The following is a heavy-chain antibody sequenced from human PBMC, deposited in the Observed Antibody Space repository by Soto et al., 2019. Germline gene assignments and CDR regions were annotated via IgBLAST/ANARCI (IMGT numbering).Heavy chain of an antibody. D-gene: IGHD3-10*01. CDR3: ARDHGWATMALLY. CDR2: INVYHGNT. J-gene: IGHJ4*02. V-gene: IGHV1-18*04. Sequence: GASVKVSCKTSGYNFLNYGMRWVRQAPGQGPEWMGWINVYHGNTIYAQNFQGRVTMTTDTSTSTAYMELTSLRSDDTGVYYCARDHGWATMALLYWGQGTLVTVSS. CDR1: GYNFLNYG.